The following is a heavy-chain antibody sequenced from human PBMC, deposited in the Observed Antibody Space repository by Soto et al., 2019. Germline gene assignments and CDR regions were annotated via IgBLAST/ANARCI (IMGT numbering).Heavy chain of an antibody. CDR1: GFTFSSYG. CDR2: IWYDGSNK. J-gene: IGHJ6*02. D-gene: IGHD6-13*01. CDR3: ARDGGYSSTIWYYYYGMDV. Sequence: GGSLRLSCAASGFTFSSYGMHWVRQAPGKGLEWVAVIWYDGSNKYYADSVKGRFTISRDNSKNTLYLQMNSLRAKDTAVYYCARDGGYSSTIWYYYYGMDVWGQGTTVTVSS. V-gene: IGHV3-33*01.